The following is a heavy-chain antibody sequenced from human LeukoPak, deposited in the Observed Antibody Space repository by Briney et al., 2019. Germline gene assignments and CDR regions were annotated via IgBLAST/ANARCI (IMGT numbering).Heavy chain of an antibody. J-gene: IGHJ6*04. CDR1: GGSISSYY. Sequence: SETLSLTCTVSGGSISSYYWHWIRQPPGKGLEWVGHFYHSGGINTNPSLKSRVTISVDKSQNQFSLKVNSLTAADTAVYYCVANGYHSLDVWGKGITVTVSS. V-gene: IGHV4-59*12. D-gene: IGHD5-24*01. CDR3: VANGYHSLDV. CDR2: FYHSGGI.